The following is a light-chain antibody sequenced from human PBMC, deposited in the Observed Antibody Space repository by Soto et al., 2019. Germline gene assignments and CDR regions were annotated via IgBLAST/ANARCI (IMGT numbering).Light chain of an antibody. Sequence: EIVLTQSPGTLSVSPGERATLSCRASQSISSNYLAWYQQKPGQAPSLLIYGASSRATGIPDRFSGSGSGTDFTLTISRLEPEDSAIYYGQQYGRWTCGKGTKVDIK. CDR3: QQYGRWT. V-gene: IGKV3-20*01. CDR1: QSISSNY. CDR2: GAS. J-gene: IGKJ1*01.